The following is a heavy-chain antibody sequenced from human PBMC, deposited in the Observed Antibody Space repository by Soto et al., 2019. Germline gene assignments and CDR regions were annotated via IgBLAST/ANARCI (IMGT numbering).Heavy chain of an antibody. V-gene: IGHV4-59*08. CDR3: ASHFPPLLSGSHYFDL. CDR2: LYYTGST. Sequence: QVQLQESGPGLVKPSETLSLTCTVSNDSISPYYWSWIRQPPGMGLEWIGFLYYTGSTTYNPSLQSRVSISVATSKNRFALTLTSVTAAAGAIYYCASHFPPLLSGSHYFDLWGQGTLVTVSS. CDR1: NDSISPYY. D-gene: IGHD3-10*01. J-gene: IGHJ4*02.